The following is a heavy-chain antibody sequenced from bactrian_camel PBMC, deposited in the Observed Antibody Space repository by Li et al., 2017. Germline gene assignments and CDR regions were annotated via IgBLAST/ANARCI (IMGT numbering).Heavy chain of an antibody. V-gene: IGHV3S53*01. CDR2: ITSNGVT. D-gene: IGHD2*01. CDR3: AAGYMARSYCSGGSYSEGDFKY. Sequence: HVQLVESGGGSVQAGGSLRLSCTASGYTSSTDCMAWFRQFPGKEREGVTTITSNGVTTYADSVKGRFTISHDKAKNTEYLQMNTLKPEDSAMYYCAAGYMARSYCSGGSYSEGDFKYWAQGTQVTVS. CDR1: GYTSSTDC. J-gene: IGHJ4*01.